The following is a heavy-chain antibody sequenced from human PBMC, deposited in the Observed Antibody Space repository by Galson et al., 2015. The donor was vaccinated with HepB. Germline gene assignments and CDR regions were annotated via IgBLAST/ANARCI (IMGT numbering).Heavy chain of an antibody. CDR1: GFTFSDYY. V-gene: IGHV3-15*01. CDR2: IKSKTDGGTA. Sequence: SLRLSCSASGFTFSDYYMSWIRRAPGKGLEWVGRIKSKTDGGTADYAAPVKGRFTISRDDSKNTLYLQMNSLNTGDTAVYCCTTVGGIVGGTDIWDAYLEYWGQGALVTVSS. CDR3: TTVGGIVGGTDIWDAYLEY. D-gene: IGHD1-26*01. J-gene: IGHJ4*02.